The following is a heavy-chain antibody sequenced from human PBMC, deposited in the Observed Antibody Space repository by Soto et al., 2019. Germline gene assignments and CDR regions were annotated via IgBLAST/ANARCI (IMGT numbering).Heavy chain of an antibody. CDR2: ISWNSGSI. Sequence: GGSLRLSCAAAGFTFDDYAMHWVRQAPGKGLEWVSGISWNSGSIGYADSVKGRFTISRDNAKNSLYLQMNSPRAEDTALYYCAKDIINGAAPYCCDCMDGWGQGTTVTVSS. CDR3: AKDIINGAAPYCCDCMDG. CDR1: GFTFDDYA. D-gene: IGHD2-8*01. J-gene: IGHJ6*02. V-gene: IGHV3-9*01.